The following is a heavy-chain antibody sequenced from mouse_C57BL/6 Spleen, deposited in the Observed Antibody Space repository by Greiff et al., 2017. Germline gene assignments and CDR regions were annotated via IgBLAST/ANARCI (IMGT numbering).Heavy chain of an antibody. Sequence: VKLQESGPGLVQPSQSLSITCTVSGFSLTSYGVHWVRQPPGKGLEWLGVIWSGGSTDYNAAFISRLSISKDNSKSQVFFKMNSLQADDTAIYYCAKNDDPYYAMDYWGQGTSVTVSS. V-gene: IGHV2-4*01. CDR2: IWSGGST. CDR3: AKNDDPYYAMDY. J-gene: IGHJ4*01. CDR1: GFSLTSYG. D-gene: IGHD2-12*01.